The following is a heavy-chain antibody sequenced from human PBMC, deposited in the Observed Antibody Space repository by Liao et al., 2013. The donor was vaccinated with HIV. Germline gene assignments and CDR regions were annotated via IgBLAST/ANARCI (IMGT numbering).Heavy chain of an antibody. Sequence: QVQLQQWGAGLLKPSETLSLTCAVYGGSFSGYYWSWVRQPPGKGLEWIGEINRSGSTDSNPSLRSRVTVSADTSKNQFSLKLTSVTAADTAVYYCARGTTWERALDSWGQGTLVAVSS. CDR3: ARGTTWERALDS. J-gene: IGHJ4*02. V-gene: IGHV4-34*02. CDR2: INRSGST. CDR1: GGSFSGYY. D-gene: IGHD1-26*01.